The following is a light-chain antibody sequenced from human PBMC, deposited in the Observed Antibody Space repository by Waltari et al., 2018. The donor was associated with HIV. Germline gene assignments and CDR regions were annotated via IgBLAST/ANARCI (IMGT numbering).Light chain of an antibody. CDR3: QSYDSSLSGSWV. CDR1: SSNTGAGSD. J-gene: IGLJ3*02. Sequence: QSVLTQPPSVSGAPGQRVTIPCTRRSSNTGAGSDVHWYQQLPGTAPKLLIYGNSKRPSGVPDRFSGSKSGTSASLAITGLQAEDEADYYCQSYDSSLSGSWVFGGGTKLTVL. CDR2: GNS. V-gene: IGLV1-40*01.